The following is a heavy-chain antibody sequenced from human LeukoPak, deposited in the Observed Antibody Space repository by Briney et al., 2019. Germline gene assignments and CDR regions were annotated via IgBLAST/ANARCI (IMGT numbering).Heavy chain of an antibody. D-gene: IGHD3-9*01. Sequence: ASVKVSCKASGYTVTSYGISWVRQAPGQGLEWMGWISAYNGNTNYAQKLQGRVTMTTDTSTSTAYMELRSLRSDDTAVYYCARAPHPAFDWLLSADDAFDIWGQGTMVTVSS. CDR2: ISAYNGNT. CDR3: ARAPHPAFDWLLSADDAFDI. J-gene: IGHJ3*02. V-gene: IGHV1-18*01. CDR1: GYTVTSYG.